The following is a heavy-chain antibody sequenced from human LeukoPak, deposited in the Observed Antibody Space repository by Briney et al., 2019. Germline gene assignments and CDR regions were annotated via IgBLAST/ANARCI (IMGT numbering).Heavy chain of an antibody. J-gene: IGHJ4*02. D-gene: IGHD5-12*01. CDR3: ARARSHVDIVATIYRPFGAYFDY. V-gene: IGHV4-34*01. CDR2: INHSGST. Sequence: SETLSLTCAVYGGSFSGYYWSWIRQPPGKGLEWIGEINHSGSTNYNPSLKSRVTISVDTSKNQFSLKLSSVTAADTAVYYCARARSHVDIVATIYRPFGAYFDYWGQGTLVTVSS. CDR1: GGSFSGYY.